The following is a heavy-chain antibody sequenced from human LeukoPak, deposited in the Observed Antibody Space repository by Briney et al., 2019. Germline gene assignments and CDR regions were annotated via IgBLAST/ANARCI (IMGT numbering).Heavy chain of an antibody. CDR1: GGSFSGYY. D-gene: IGHD4-11*01. Sequence: SETLSPTCAVYGGSFSGYYWSWIRQPPGKGLEWIGEINHSGSTNYNPSLKSRVTISVDTSKNQFSLKLSSVTAADTAVYYCASGTTPDYYYYYGMDVWGQGTTVTVSS. CDR2: INHSGST. V-gene: IGHV4-34*01. CDR3: ASGTTPDYYYYYGMDV. J-gene: IGHJ6*02.